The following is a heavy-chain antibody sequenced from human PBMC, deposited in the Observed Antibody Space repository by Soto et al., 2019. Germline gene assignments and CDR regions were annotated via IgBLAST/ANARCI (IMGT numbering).Heavy chain of an antibody. CDR3: ARDNPQLPRAPPRNFDWLFHYYYYGMDV. CDR2: ISAYNGNT. V-gene: IGHV1-18*04. CDR1: GYTFTNHG. Sequence: XSVKVSCKASGYTFTNHGIRWVRRAPGQGLEWMGRISAYNGNTNSAKKLQGRVTMTTDTSTSTAYMELRSLRSDDTAVYYCARDNPQLPRAPPRNFDWLFHYYYYGMDVWGQGTTVTVSS. D-gene: IGHD3-9*01. J-gene: IGHJ6*02.